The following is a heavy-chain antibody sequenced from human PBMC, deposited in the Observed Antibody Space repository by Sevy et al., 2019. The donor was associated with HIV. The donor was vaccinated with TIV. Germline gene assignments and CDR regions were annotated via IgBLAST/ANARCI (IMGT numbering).Heavy chain of an antibody. CDR3: AGGRFDSSGSFDAFDI. Sequence: GGSLRLSYAASGITFKNYAMNWVRQAPGKGLNWVSSIFGSGGTTYYADSVRGRFTISRDTSKNNLFLQMNSLRTEDTALYYCAGGRFDSSGSFDAFDIWGQGTMVTVSS. CDR1: GITFKNYA. D-gene: IGHD3-22*01. J-gene: IGHJ3*02. CDR2: IFGSGGTT. V-gene: IGHV3-23*01.